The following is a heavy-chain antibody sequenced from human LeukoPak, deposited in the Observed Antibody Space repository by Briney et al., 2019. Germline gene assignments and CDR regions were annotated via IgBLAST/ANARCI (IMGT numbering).Heavy chain of an antibody. CDR2: IYSGGST. D-gene: IGHD3-10*01. V-gene: IGHV3-53*01. J-gene: IGHJ4*02. Sequence: GGSLRLSCAVSGFTFSSNYMSWVRQAPGKGLEWVSAIYSGGSTFYSDSVKGRFTISRDNSKNTLYLQMNSLRAEDTAVYYCARDPYNSGSSYFDYWGQGTLVTVSS. CDR1: GFTFSSNY. CDR3: ARDPYNSGSSYFDY.